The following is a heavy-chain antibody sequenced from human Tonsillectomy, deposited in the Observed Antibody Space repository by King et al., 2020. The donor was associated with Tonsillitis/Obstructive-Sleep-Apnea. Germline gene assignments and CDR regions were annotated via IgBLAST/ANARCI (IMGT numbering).Heavy chain of an antibody. CDR1: GFTFSSFG. Sequence: VQLVESGGGVVQPGRSLRLSCAASGFTFSSFGIHWVRQAPGKGLEWVAVVWYDGSKKDYADSVKGRFTISRDNSRNTLDLQMNRLRVEDTAIYYCAKGGTGGLCGPGSSPDDNWLDPWGQGTLVTVSS. CDR2: VWYDGSKK. D-gene: IGHD2-8*02. V-gene: IGHV3-33*06. CDR3: AKGGTGGLCGPGSSPDDNWLDP. J-gene: IGHJ5*02.